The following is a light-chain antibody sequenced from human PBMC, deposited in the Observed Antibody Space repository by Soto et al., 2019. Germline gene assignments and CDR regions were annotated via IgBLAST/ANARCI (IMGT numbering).Light chain of an antibody. CDR2: EVS. V-gene: IGLV2-14*01. Sequence: QSALTQTASVSGSPGQSITISCTGTSSDIGSYNFVSWYQHHPGKAPELMIYEVSYRPSGVSDRFSGSKSGNTASLTISGLQAEDEADYYCQSYDSSLSGSGVFGTGTKLTVL. CDR1: SSDIGSYNF. J-gene: IGLJ1*01. CDR3: QSYDSSLSGSGV.